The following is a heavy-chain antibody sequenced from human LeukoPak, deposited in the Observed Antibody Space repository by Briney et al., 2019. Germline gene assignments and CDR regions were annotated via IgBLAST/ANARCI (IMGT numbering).Heavy chain of an antibody. J-gene: IGHJ4*02. Sequence: GESLKISCKGSGYSFTSYWIGWVRQMPGKGLEWMGIIYPGDSDTRYSPSFQGQDTISADKSISTAYLQWSSLKASDTAMYYCARGPYGSGIWGDFDYWGQGTLVTVSS. CDR1: GYSFTSYW. V-gene: IGHV5-51*01. D-gene: IGHD3-10*01. CDR2: IYPGDSDT. CDR3: ARGPYGSGIWGDFDY.